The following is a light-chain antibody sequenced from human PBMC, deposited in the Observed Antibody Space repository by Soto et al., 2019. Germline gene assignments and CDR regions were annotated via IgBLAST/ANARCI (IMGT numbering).Light chain of an antibody. CDR2: EGS. V-gene: IGLV2-23*01. Sequence: QSVLTQPASVSGSPGQSITISCTGTSSDVGGYNLVSWYQQHPGKTPKLMIYEGSKRPSGVSNRFSVSKSGNPASLTISGLQAEYEADYYCCSYAGSSPLLFGGGTTVTVL. CDR1: SSDVGGYNL. J-gene: IGLJ2*01. CDR3: CSYAGSSPLL.